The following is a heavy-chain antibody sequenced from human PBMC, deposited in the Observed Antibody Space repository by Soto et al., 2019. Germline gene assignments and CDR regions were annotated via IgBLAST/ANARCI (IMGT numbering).Heavy chain of an antibody. CDR1: GYTFTSYG. CDR2: ISAYNGNT. Sequence: QVQLVQSGAEVKKPGASVKVSCKASGYTFTSYGISWVRQAPGQGLEWMGWISAYNGNTNYAQKLQGRVTMTTDTXXXXXXXXXXXXXXDDTAVYYCARDLPSSSWYEAWFDPWGQGTLVTVSS. J-gene: IGHJ5*02. CDR3: ARDLPSSSWYEAWFDP. D-gene: IGHD6-13*01. V-gene: IGHV1-18*01.